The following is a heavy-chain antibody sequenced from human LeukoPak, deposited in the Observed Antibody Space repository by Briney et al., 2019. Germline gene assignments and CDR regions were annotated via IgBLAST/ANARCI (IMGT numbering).Heavy chain of an antibody. J-gene: IGHJ4*02. CDR3: VTRPRDRHTYGPLDD. V-gene: IGHV3-15*01. D-gene: IGHD5-18*01. CDR1: GLTFDKAW. Sequence: GGSLRLSCTVSGLTFDKAWMHWVRQAPGKGLEWIGRIRSETDGGTTDYAAPVKGRFTISRDASQNTVLLQMDSLKTEDTVVYYCVTRPRDRHTYGPLDDWGQGTLVTVSS. CDR2: IRSETDGGTT.